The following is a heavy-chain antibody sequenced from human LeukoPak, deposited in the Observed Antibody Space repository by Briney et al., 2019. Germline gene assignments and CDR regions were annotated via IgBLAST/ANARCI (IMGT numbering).Heavy chain of an antibody. CDR3: AKDIKLLYYYYYYMDV. Sequence: GGSLRLSCAASGFTFSSYGMHWVRQAPGKGLEWVAFIRYDGSNKYYADSVKGRFTISRDNSKNTLYLQMNSLRAEDTAVYYCAKDIKLLYYYYYYMDVWGKGTTVTISS. CDR1: GFTFSSYG. V-gene: IGHV3-30*02. D-gene: IGHD1-26*01. J-gene: IGHJ6*03. CDR2: IRYDGSNK.